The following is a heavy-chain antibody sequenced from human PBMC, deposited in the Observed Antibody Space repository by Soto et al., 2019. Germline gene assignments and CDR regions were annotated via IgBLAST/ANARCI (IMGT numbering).Heavy chain of an antibody. CDR1: GFTFSDFA. D-gene: IGHD1-1*01. CDR2: ISGSGDKT. Sequence: GGSLRLSCAVSGFTFSDFAMSWVRQAPGKGLEWVSGISGSGDKTYYTDSVKGRFTISRDNSKDTLYLQMNTLRADDTAVYFCASHDSDSRLYYFDYWGQGTLVTVSS. V-gene: IGHV3-23*01. J-gene: IGHJ4*02. CDR3: ASHDSDSRLYYFDY.